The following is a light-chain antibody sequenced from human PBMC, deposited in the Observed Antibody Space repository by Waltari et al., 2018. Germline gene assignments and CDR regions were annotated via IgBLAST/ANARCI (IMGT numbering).Light chain of an antibody. V-gene: IGLV1-40*01. CDR3: QSYDSGLSGSV. J-gene: IGLJ2*01. CDR1: SSNIGAGYD. CDR2: GNN. Sequence: QSGLTQPPSVSGAPGQRVTIPCTGSSSNIGAGYDVHWYQKLPGTAPKHLIYGNNNRPSGVPDRFSGSKSGTSASLAITGLQAEDEADYYCQSYDSGLSGSVFGGGTKLTVL.